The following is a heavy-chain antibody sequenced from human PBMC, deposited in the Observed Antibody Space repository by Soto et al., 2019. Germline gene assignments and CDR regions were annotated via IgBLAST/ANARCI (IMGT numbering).Heavy chain of an antibody. CDR3: ARDLGIGSSGPFDY. Sequence: SETLSLTCPVSGDSITDYYWSWIRQAPGKGLEWIGFIYHSGNTNYKSSLKGRVTMSMDTSKSQFFLKLTSVTAADTAVYYCARDLGIGSSGPFDYWGQGALVTVSS. CDR1: GDSITDYY. V-gene: IGHV4-59*01. CDR2: IYHSGNT. D-gene: IGHD6-13*01. J-gene: IGHJ4*02.